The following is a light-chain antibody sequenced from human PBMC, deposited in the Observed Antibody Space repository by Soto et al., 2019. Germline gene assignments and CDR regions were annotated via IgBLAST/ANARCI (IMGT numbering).Light chain of an antibody. CDR3: QQYEDWHPQLT. CDR1: QSVGSN. Sequence: EIVMTQSPATLSVSPGEVATLSCRAGQSVGSNLAWYQHKPGQAPRRLIYGASTRATGVPARFSGSGSGTAFTLTVSSLQSEDCAVYYGQQYEDWHPQLTVGGGNKVELK. CDR2: GAS. J-gene: IGKJ4*01. V-gene: IGKV3-15*01.